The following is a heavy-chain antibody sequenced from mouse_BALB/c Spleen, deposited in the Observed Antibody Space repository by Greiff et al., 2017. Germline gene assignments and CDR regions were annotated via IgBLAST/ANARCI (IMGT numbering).Heavy chain of an antibody. CDR1: GHTFTDYE. J-gene: IGHJ4*01. CDR3: TRGGLGRDAMDY. Sequence: QVQLKESGAELVRPGASVTLSCKASGHTFTDYEMHWVKQTPVHGLEWIGAIDPETGGTAYNQKFKGKATLTADKSSSTAYMELRSLTSEDSAVYYCTRGGLGRDAMDYWGQGTSVTVSS. D-gene: IGHD4-1*01. CDR2: IDPETGGT. V-gene: IGHV1-15*01.